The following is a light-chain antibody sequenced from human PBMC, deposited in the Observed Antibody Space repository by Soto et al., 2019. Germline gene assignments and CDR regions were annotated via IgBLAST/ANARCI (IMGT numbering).Light chain of an antibody. CDR3: QQYNNWPLT. Sequence: EIVMTQSPATLSVSPGERATLSCRASQSVSSNLAWYQQKPGQAPRLLIYGASTRATGIPARFSGSGSGTEFTLTISSLQSEDFAVSYCQQYNNWPLTTGGGTKVEIK. CDR1: QSVSSN. CDR2: GAS. J-gene: IGKJ4*01. V-gene: IGKV3-15*01.